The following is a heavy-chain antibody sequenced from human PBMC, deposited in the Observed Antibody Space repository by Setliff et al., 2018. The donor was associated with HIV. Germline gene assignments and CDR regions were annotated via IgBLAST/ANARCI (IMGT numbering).Heavy chain of an antibody. CDR2: VHHSGTT. J-gene: IGHJ4*02. D-gene: IGHD1-26*01. CDR3: ARVPHRVVGTTTLLYHFDY. V-gene: IGHV4-38-2*01. Sequence: PSETLSLTCAVSVYSISSDYYWGWIRQPPGKGLEWIGSVHHSGTTYYNPSLKSRVTISVDTTTNQVSLQVNSVTAVDTAVYYCARVPHRVVGTTTLLYHFDYWGLGTLVTAPQ. CDR1: VYSISSDYY.